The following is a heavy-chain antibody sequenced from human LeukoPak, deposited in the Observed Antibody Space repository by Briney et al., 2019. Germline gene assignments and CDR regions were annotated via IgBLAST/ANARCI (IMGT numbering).Heavy chain of an antibody. CDR2: IYYSGST. V-gene: IGHV4-59*01. J-gene: IGHJ4*02. Sequence: SETLSLTCTVSGGSISSYYWSWIRQPPGKGLEWIGYIYYSGSTNYNPPLKSRVTISVDTSKNQFSLKLSSVTAADTAVYYCAREPVGATYFDYWGQGTLVTVSS. D-gene: IGHD1-26*01. CDR1: GGSISSYY. CDR3: AREPVGATYFDY.